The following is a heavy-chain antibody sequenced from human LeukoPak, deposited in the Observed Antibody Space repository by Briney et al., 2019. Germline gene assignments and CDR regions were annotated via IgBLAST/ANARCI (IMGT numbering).Heavy chain of an antibody. CDR2: INPNSGGT. CDR3: AKPYYYDSSGYHVLNY. V-gene: IGHV1-2*02. J-gene: IGHJ4*02. CDR1: GYTFTGYY. Sequence: GASVKVSCKASGYTFTGYYMHWVRRAPGQGLEWMGWINPNSGGTNYAQKFQGRVTMTRDTSISTAYMELSRLRSDDTAVYYCAKPYYYDSSGYHVLNYWGQGTLVTVSS. D-gene: IGHD3-22*01.